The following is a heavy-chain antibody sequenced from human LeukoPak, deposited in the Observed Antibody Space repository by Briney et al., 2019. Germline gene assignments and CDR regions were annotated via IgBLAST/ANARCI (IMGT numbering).Heavy chain of an antibody. V-gene: IGHV3-33*08. D-gene: IGHD6-19*01. Sequence: GGSLRLSCAASGFTFSRYGMHWVRQAPGKGLEWVAVIWYDGSKKNYADSVKGRFTISRDNSKNTLNLQTTSLRAEDTAVYYCARVSEDYSSGWYEEYFQYWGQGTLVIVSS. J-gene: IGHJ1*01. CDR3: ARVSEDYSSGWYEEYFQY. CDR1: GFTFSRYG. CDR2: IWYDGSKK.